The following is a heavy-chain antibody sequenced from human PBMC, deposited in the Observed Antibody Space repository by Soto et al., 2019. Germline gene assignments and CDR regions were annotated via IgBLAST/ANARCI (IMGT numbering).Heavy chain of an antibody. CDR1: GFRFSSYA. CDR2: ISSSSSYI. V-gene: IGHV3-21*01. D-gene: IGHD3-10*01. Sequence: EVQLLESGGGLVQPGGSLRLSCAASGFRFSSYAMSWVRQAPGKGLEWVSAISSSSSYIYYADSVKGRFTISRDNAKNSLYLQMNSLRAEDTAVYYCARDPITMVRGAPTHNWFDPWGQGTLVTVSS. CDR3: ARDPITMVRGAPTHNWFDP. J-gene: IGHJ5*02.